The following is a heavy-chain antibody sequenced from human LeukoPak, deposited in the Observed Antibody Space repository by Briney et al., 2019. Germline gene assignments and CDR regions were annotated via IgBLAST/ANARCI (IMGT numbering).Heavy chain of an antibody. Sequence: GGSLRLSCAASGFTVSSNYMSWVRQAPGKGLEWVSVIYSGGSTYYADSVKGRFTISRDNSKNTLYLQMSSLRAEDTAVYYCARGGYDILTTYFDYWGQGTLVTVSS. CDR2: IYSGGST. D-gene: IGHD3-9*01. CDR3: ARGGYDILTTYFDY. J-gene: IGHJ4*02. V-gene: IGHV3-53*01. CDR1: GFTVSSNY.